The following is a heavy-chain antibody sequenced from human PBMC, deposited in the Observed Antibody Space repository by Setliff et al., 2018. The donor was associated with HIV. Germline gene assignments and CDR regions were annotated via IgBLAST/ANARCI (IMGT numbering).Heavy chain of an antibody. D-gene: IGHD3-3*01. J-gene: IGHJ4*02. V-gene: IGHV2-70*11. CDR2: IDWDDDK. CDR1: GDSITNDDYY. Sequence: TLSLTCTVSGDSITNDDYYWGWIRQPPGKALEWLARIDWDDDKYYSTSLKTRLTISKDTSKNQVVLTMTNMDPVDTATYYCARTLTNFWSGYYQTDWGQGTLVTVSS. CDR3: ARTLTNFWSGYYQTD.